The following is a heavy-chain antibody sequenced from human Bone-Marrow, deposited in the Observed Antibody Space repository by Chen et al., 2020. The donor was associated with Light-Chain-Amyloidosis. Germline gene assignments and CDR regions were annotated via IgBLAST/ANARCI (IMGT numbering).Heavy chain of an antibody. CDR2: IEQDGSEK. CDR1: GFTFSNHW. V-gene: IGHV3-7*01. CDR3: ARWEYNSGWYWLDS. D-gene: IGHD6-19*01. Sequence: EGQLVQSGGGLVQPGGSLRLSCEASGFTFSNHWMSWVRQAPGKGLEWVANIEQDGSEKYFVDSVRGRFFISRDNTKTSLYLPMTSLRAEDTAVYYCARWEYNSGWYWLDSWGQGTLVTVSS. J-gene: IGHJ5*01.